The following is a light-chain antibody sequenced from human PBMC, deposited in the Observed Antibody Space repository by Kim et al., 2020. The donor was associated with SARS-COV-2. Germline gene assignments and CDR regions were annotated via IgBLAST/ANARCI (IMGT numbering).Light chain of an antibody. CDR2: DVS. Sequence: GQSVTISCTGTSSDVGGYNYVSWYQQHPGKAPKLMVYDVSKRPSGVPDRFSGSKSGNTASLTISGLQADDEADYYCCSYAGSYTFVFGGGTQLTVL. V-gene: IGLV2-11*01. J-gene: IGLJ3*02. CDR3: CSYAGSYTFV. CDR1: SSDVGGYNY.